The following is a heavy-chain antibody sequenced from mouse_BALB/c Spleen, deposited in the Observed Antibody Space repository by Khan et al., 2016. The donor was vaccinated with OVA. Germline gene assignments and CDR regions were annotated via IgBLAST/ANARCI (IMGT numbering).Heavy chain of an antibody. CDR1: GYTFTSYD. D-gene: IGHD2-3*01. Sequence: QVQLQQSGAELVKPGASVKLSCKATGYTFTSYDINWVRQRPEQGLEWLGWIFPGDDSTKYNEKIKGQTTLTTDKSSRIAYMQLSRLTSEVSAVYFGARHYDGGNLYWYFDVWGAGTTVTVSS. CDR3: ARHYDGGNLYWYFDV. J-gene: IGHJ1*01. V-gene: IGHV1S56*01. CDR2: IFPGDDST.